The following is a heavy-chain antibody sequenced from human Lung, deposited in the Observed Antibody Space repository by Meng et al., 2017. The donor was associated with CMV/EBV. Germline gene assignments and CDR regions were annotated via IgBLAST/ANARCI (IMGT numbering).Heavy chain of an antibody. CDR3: ARAFTPITIFEPDGL. V-gene: IGHV3-21*01. J-gene: IGHJ4*02. D-gene: IGHD3-3*01. CDR1: GFNLSSYS. Sequence: SGFNLSSYSMNGVVQAPGKGLEWVSSISSSSYISYADSVKGRFTISRDNAKNSLYLQMNSLRAEDTAVYYCARAFTPITIFEPDGLWGQGTLVTVSS. CDR2: ISSSSYI.